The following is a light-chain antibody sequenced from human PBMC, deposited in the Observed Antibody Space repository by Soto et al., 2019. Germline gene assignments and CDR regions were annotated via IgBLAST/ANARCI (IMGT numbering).Light chain of an antibody. Sequence: QSVLTQPPSVPGAPGQRVTISCTGSSSNIGAGYDVHWYQQLPGTAPTLLISGNTDRPSGVPDRFSGSKSGTSASLAITGLQTEDEADYYCQSFDRSLTAWVFGGGTKVTVL. CDR3: QSFDRSLTAWV. CDR2: GNT. CDR1: SSNIGAGYD. J-gene: IGLJ3*02. V-gene: IGLV1-40*01.